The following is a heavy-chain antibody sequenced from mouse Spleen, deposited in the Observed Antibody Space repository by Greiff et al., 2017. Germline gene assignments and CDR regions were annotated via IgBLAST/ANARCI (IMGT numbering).Heavy chain of an antibody. CDR1: GYTFTSYG. CDR3: ARSYYDYDGGDYFDY. D-gene: IGHD2-4*01. V-gene: IGHV1-81*01. CDR2: IYPRSGNT. J-gene: IGHJ2*01. Sequence: QVQLKESGAELARPGASVKLSCKASGYTFTSYGISWVKQRTGQGLEWIGEIYPRSGNTYYNEKFKGKATLTADKSSSTAYMELRSLTSEDSAVYFCARSYYDYDGGDYFDYWGQGTTLTVSS.